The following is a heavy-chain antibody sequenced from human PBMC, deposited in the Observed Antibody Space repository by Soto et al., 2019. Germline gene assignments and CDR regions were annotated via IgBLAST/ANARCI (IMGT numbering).Heavy chain of an antibody. V-gene: IGHV1-2*04. CDR1: GYTFTGYY. CDR3: ARGGGEVGIGANGVAEDV. J-gene: IGHJ6*02. CDR2: INPNSGGT. D-gene: IGHD2-8*01. Sequence: ASVKVSCKASGYTFTGYYMHWVRQAPGQGLEWMGWINPNSGGTNYAQKFQGWVTMTRDTSISTAYMELSRLRSDDTAVYYCARGGGEVGIGANGVAEDVWGQGTTVTVSS.